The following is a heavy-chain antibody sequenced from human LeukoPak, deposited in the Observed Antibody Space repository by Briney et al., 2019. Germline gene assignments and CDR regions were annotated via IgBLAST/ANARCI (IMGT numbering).Heavy chain of an antibody. Sequence: ASVKVSCKASGYTFTGYYMHWVRQAPGQGLEWMGWINPNSGGTNYAQKFQGRVTMTRDTSISTAYMELSRLRSDDTAVYYCARVQYCYDSSGSFDPWGQGTLVTVSS. D-gene: IGHD3-22*01. CDR1: GYTFTGYY. V-gene: IGHV1-2*02. CDR2: INPNSGGT. J-gene: IGHJ5*02. CDR3: ARVQYCYDSSGSFDP.